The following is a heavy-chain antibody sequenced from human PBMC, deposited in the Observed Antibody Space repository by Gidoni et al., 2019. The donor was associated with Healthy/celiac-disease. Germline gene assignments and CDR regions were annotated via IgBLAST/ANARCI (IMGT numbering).Heavy chain of an antibody. CDR1: GGSISSGGYS. CDR2: IYHSGST. D-gene: IGHD2-15*01. J-gene: IGHJ6*02. V-gene: IGHV4-30-2*01. Sequence: QLQLQESGSGLVKPSQTLSLTCAVSGGSISSGGYSWSWIRQPPGKGLEWIGYIYHSGSTYYNPSLKSRVTISVDRSKNQFSLKLSSVTAADTAVYYCARECDGGSCFYGMDVWGQGTTVTVSS. CDR3: ARECDGGSCFYGMDV.